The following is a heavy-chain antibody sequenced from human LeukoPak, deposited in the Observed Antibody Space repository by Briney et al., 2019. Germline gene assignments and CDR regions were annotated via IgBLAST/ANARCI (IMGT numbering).Heavy chain of an antibody. CDR1: GYSISSGYY. D-gene: IGHD5-18*01. J-gene: IGHJ6*03. Sequence: SETLSLTCAVSGYSISSGYYWGWIRQPPGKGLEWIGSIYHSGSTYYNPSLKSRVTISVDTSKNQFSLKLGSVTAADTAVYYRARDLRGYSYGFYYYYYMDVWGKGTTVTVSS. CDR2: IYHSGST. CDR3: ARDLRGYSYGFYYYYYMDV. V-gene: IGHV4-38-2*02.